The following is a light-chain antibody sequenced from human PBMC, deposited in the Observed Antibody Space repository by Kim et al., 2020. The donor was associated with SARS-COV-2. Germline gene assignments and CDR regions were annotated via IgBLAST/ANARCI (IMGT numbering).Light chain of an antibody. CDR2: DVT. J-gene: IGLJ1*01. Sequence: QSALTQPASVSGSPGQSITVSCTGTSSDIGAYNFVFWYQQHPGKAPKLMIYDVTNRPSGVSNRFSGSKSGNTASLTISGLQPEDEADYYCSSYTGANTREVFGTGTQVTVL. V-gene: IGLV2-14*03. CDR3: SSYTGANTREV. CDR1: SSDIGAYNF.